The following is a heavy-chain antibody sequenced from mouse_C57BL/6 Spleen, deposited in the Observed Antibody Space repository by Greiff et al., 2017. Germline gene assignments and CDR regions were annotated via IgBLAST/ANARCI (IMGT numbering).Heavy chain of an antibody. V-gene: IGHV2-2*01. CDR2: IWSGGST. D-gene: IGHD1-1*01. Sequence: VKLQESGPGLVQPSQSLSITCTVSGFTLTSYGVPWVRQSPGKGLEWLGVIWSGGSTDYNGAFISRLSISKDNSKSQVFLKMNSLQADDTAIYYCARAHSFWDFDGGGTGTTVTVSS. CDR3: ARAHSFWDFDG. J-gene: IGHJ1*03. CDR1: GFTLTSYG.